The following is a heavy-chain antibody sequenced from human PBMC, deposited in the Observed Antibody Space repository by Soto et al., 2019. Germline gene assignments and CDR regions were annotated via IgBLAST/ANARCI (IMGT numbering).Heavy chain of an antibody. Sequence: EVQLLESGGGLVQPGGSLRLSCAASGFTFNSCPMTWVRQAPGKRLGWVSVISSSGTNTQYADSVKGRFTISRDNSKNLVYLQMNDLRAEDTAVYFCAKDRGNSYGYDYWGQGTLVTVS. J-gene: IGHJ4*02. V-gene: IGHV3-23*01. D-gene: IGHD3-16*01. CDR3: AKDRGNSYGYDY. CDR2: ISSSGTNT. CDR1: GFTFNSCP.